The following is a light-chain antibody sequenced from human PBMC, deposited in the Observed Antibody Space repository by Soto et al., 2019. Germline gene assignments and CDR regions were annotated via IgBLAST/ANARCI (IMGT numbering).Light chain of an antibody. CDR3: QQYGSLPT. V-gene: IGKV3-20*01. J-gene: IGKJ1*01. Sequence: EIVLTQSPCTLSLSPGERVTLSCRASQSLSSGYLAWYQQKFGQAPRLLIYDASRRATGIPERFSGSGSGTDFTLTINRLEPEDFAVYYCQQYGSLPTFGLGTKVDIK. CDR1: QSLSSGY. CDR2: DAS.